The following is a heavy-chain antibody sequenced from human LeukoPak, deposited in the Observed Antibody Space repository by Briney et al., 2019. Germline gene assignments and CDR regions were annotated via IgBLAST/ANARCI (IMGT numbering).Heavy chain of an antibody. V-gene: IGHV3-21*01. Sequence: GGSLRLSCAASGFTFSIYGMHWVRQAPGKGLEWVSSISSSSSYIYYADSVKGRFTISRDNAKNSLYLQMNSLRAEDTAVYYCARARPTNYYDSSGLPPANFDYWGQGTLVTVSS. CDR3: ARARPTNYYDSSGLPPANFDY. D-gene: IGHD3-22*01. CDR1: GFTFSIYG. J-gene: IGHJ4*02. CDR2: ISSSSSYI.